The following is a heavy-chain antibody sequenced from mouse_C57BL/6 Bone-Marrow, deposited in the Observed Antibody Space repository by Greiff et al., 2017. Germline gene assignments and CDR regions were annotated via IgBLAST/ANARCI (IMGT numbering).Heavy chain of an antibody. Sequence: EVQLQQSGAELVRPGASVKLSCTASGFNIKDYYMHWVKQSPEQGLEWIGRIDPEAGDTEYAPKFQGKATLTADTSSNTAYLQLSSLTSEDAAVYYCTTYYCGSSYVRFAYWGQGTLVTVSA. CDR1: GFNIKDYY. V-gene: IGHV14-1*01. J-gene: IGHJ3*01. D-gene: IGHD1-1*01. CDR2: IDPEAGDT. CDR3: TTYYCGSSYVRFAY.